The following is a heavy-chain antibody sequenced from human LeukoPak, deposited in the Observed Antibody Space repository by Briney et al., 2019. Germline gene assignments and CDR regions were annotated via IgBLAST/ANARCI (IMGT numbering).Heavy chain of an antibody. V-gene: IGHV1-18*01. CDR3: ARGGITMIVVVPDAFDI. Sequence: ASVKVSCKASGYTFTSYGISWVRQAPGQGLEWMGWISAYNGNTNYAQKLQGRVTMTTETSTSTAYMELRSLRSDDTAVYYCARGGITMIVVVPDAFDIWGQGTMVTVSS. J-gene: IGHJ3*02. D-gene: IGHD3-22*01. CDR1: GYTFTSYG. CDR2: ISAYNGNT.